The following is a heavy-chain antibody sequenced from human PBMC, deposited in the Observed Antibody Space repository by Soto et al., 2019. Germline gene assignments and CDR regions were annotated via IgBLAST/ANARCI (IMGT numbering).Heavy chain of an antibody. CDR1: GFTFSSYG. V-gene: IGHV3-30*03. J-gene: IGHJ4*02. CDR2: ISYDGSNK. CDR3: ASPREQLDPYYFDY. D-gene: IGHD6-13*01. Sequence: QVQLVESGGGVVQPGRSLRLSCAASGFTFSSYGMHWVRQAPGKVLEWVAVISYDGSNKYYADSVKGRFTISRDNSKNTLYLHMNSLRAEDTAVYYCASPREQLDPYYFDYWGQGTLVTVSS.